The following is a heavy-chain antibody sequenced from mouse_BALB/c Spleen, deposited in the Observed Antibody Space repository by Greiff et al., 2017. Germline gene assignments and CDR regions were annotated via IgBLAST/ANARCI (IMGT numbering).Heavy chain of an antibody. CDR3: TRSGYYGPMDY. CDR1: GFTFSNYW. J-gene: IGHJ4*01. D-gene: IGHD1-2*01. V-gene: IGHV6-6*02. Sequence: EVKLMESGGGLVQPGGSMKLSCVASGFTFSNYWMNWVRQSPEKGLEWVAEIRLKSNNYATHYAESVKGRFTISRDDSKSSVYLQMNNLRAEDTGIYYCTRSGYYGPMDYWGQGTSVTVSS. CDR2: IRLKSNNYAT.